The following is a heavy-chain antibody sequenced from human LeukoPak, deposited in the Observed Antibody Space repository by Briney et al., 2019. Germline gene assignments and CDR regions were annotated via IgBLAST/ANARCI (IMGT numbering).Heavy chain of an antibody. D-gene: IGHD3-22*01. CDR1: GFTFSSYA. Sequence: PGGSLRLSCAASGFTFSSYAMHWVRQAPGKGLEWVAVISYDGSNKYYADSVKGRFTISRDNSKNTLYLQMNSLRAEDTAVYYCERAERYYDSSGYYRYWGQGTLVTVSS. V-gene: IGHV3-30-3*01. J-gene: IGHJ4*02. CDR3: ERAERYYDSSGYYRY. CDR2: ISYDGSNK.